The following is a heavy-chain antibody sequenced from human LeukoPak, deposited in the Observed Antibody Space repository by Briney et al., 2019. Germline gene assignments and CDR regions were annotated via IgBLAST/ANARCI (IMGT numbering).Heavy chain of an antibody. CDR3: TRVFVGDEYSSSGY. CDR2: INSDGSST. J-gene: IGHJ4*02. D-gene: IGHD6-13*01. Sequence: GGSLRLSCAASGFTFSRYYMHWVRQAPGKGLVGVSRINSDGSSTTYADSVKGRFTISRDNAKNTLYLQMNSLKVEDTAVYYCTRVFVGDEYSSSGYWGQGTLVTVSS. V-gene: IGHV3-74*01. CDR1: GFTFSRYY.